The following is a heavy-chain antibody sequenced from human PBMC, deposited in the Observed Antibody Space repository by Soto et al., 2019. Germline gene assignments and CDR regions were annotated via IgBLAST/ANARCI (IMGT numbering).Heavy chain of an antibody. Sequence: QLQLQESGPGLVKPSETLSLTCTVSGGSISSSSFHWGWIRQPPGKGLEWIGSIYYSGSTYYSPSLKSRVPITVDTSKNQFSLKLSSVNAADTAVYYCARRERAAGTDWWFDPWGQGTLVTVSS. CDR3: ARRERAAGTDWWFDP. J-gene: IGHJ5*02. D-gene: IGHD6-13*01. V-gene: IGHV4-39*01. CDR1: GGSISSSSFH. CDR2: IYYSGST.